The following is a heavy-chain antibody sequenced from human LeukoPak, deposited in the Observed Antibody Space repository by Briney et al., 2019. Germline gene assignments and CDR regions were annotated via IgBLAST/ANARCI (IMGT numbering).Heavy chain of an antibody. D-gene: IGHD6-19*01. CDR1: GFTFSTYW. CDR2: ISSDGNAK. Sequence: GGSLRLSCAASGFTFSTYWMTWVRQAPGEGLEWVAGISSDGNAKHYADSVKGRFTISRDNSEATLYLQIDSLRDADTAIFYCAREGFTSGRAGGFDYWGQGTLVTVSS. J-gene: IGHJ4*02. CDR3: AREGFTSGRAGGFDY. V-gene: IGHV3-30-3*01.